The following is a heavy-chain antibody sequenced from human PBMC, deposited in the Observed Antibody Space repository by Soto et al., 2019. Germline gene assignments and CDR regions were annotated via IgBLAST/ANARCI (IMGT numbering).Heavy chain of an antibody. V-gene: IGHV3-21*01. CDR1: GFTFSGHT. J-gene: IGHJ4*02. Sequence: EVQLVESGGGLVKPGGSLRLSCAASGFTFSGHTINWVRQAPGKGLEWVSSVSSSSSYIYYADSVKGRFTVSRDNAEKLHYLKMNRLRAEATANYYVARSMCFDGSWYAFFDSLGQGTLVTVSS. CDR2: VSSSSSYI. CDR3: ARSMCFDGSWYAFFDS. D-gene: IGHD3-10*01.